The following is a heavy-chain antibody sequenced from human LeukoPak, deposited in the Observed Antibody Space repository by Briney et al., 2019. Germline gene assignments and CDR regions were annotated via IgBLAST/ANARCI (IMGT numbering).Heavy chain of an antibody. Sequence: ASVKVSCKASGYTFTGYSRHWVRQAPGQGLEWLGWINPKSGGTNYAQKFQGRVTMTGDTSISTAYMELSRLRSDDTAVYYCARVEACSSTSCQYYYYMDVWGKGTTVTVSS. CDR3: ARVEACSSTSCQYYYYMDV. V-gene: IGHV1-2*02. J-gene: IGHJ6*03. CDR1: GYTFTGYS. CDR2: INPKSGGT. D-gene: IGHD2-2*01.